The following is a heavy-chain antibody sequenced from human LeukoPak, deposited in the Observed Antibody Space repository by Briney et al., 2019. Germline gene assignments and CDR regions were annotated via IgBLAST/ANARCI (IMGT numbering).Heavy chain of an antibody. D-gene: IGHD4-11*01. V-gene: IGHV1-46*01. CDR1: GYTFTRHY. CDR2: INPGGSWT. J-gene: IGHJ4*02. CDR3: ARDDNYGIFVNVDY. Sequence: ASVKVSCKASGYTFTRHYMHWVRQAPGQGLEWMGVINPGGSWTSYAQKFQGRVTMTRDMSTSTDYMELSGLRSEDTAVYYCARDDNYGIFVNVDYWGQGTLVTVSS.